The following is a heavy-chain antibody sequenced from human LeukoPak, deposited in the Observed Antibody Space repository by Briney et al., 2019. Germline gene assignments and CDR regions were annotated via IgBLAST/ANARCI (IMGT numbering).Heavy chain of an antibody. CDR3: ARDKLVGDSYFEY. CDR2: IKQDGGQI. CDR1: GFTFSSYW. V-gene: IGHV3-7*01. J-gene: IGHJ4*02. Sequence: PGGSLRLSCTASGFTFSSYWMSWIRRAPGKGLEWVANIKQDGGQIYYVDSVKGRFTISRDNAKNSLFLQMNSLRAEDTAVYYCARDKLVGDSYFEYWGQGTLVTVSS. D-gene: IGHD1-26*01.